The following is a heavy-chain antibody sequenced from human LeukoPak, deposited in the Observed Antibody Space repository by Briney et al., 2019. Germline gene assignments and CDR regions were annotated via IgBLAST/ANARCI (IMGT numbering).Heavy chain of an antibody. J-gene: IGHJ4*02. V-gene: IGHV1-46*01. CDR1: GYTLTELS. Sequence: ASVKVSCKVSGYTLTELSMHWVRQAPGQGLEWMGIINPSGGSTNYAQKLQGRVTMTTDTSTSTAYMELRSLRSDDTAVYYCARANGDHFDYWGQGTLVTVSS. D-gene: IGHD4-17*01. CDR2: INPSGGST. CDR3: ARANGDHFDY.